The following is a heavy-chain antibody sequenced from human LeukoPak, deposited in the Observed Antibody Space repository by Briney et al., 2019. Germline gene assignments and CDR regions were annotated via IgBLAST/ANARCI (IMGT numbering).Heavy chain of an antibody. CDR2: IYYSGST. V-gene: IGHV4-39*01. D-gene: IGHD2-15*01. CDR1: GGSISSSTYY. CDR3: ARYRGCSGGSCYRWFDP. J-gene: IGHJ5*02. Sequence: PSETLSLTCTVSGGSISSSTYYWAWIRQPPGKGLEWIGTIYYSGSTYYNPSLKSQVTISVDTSKNQFSLKLASLTAADTAVYYCARYRGCSGGSCYRWFDPWGQGTLVTVSS.